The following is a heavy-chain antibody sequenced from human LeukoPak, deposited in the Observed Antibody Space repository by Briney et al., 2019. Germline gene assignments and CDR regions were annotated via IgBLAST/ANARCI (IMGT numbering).Heavy chain of an antibody. Sequence: GGSLRLSCAASGFTFSSNHMSWVRQAPGKGLEWVSVIYGGGSTYYADSVKGRFTISRDSSKNTLYLQMNSLRAEDTAVYYCARDQSRGAGADFYYYGMDVWGQGTTVTVSS. J-gene: IGHJ6*02. D-gene: IGHD1-26*01. CDR3: ARDQSRGAGADFYYYGMDV. V-gene: IGHV3-53*01. CDR2: IYGGGST. CDR1: GFTFSSNH.